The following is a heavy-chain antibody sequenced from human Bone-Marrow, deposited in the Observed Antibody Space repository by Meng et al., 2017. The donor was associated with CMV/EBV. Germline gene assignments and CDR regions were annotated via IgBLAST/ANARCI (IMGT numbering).Heavy chain of an antibody. Sequence: ASVKVSCKASGYTFTGYYMQWVRQAPGQGLEWMGWINPNSGGTNYAQKFQGRVTMTRDTSISTAYMELSRLRSDDTAVYYCARGGERNVVVPAAIPDITLDPWGQGTLVTVSS. CDR2: INPNSGGT. CDR1: GYTFTGYY. J-gene: IGHJ5*02. CDR3: ARGGERNVVVPAAIPDITLDP. D-gene: IGHD2-2*01. V-gene: IGHV1-2*02.